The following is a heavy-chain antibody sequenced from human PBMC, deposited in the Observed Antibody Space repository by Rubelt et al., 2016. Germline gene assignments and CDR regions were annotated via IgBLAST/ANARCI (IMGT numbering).Heavy chain of an antibody. V-gene: IGHV1-18*01. J-gene: IGHJ3*02. Sequence: QVQLVQSGAEVKKPGASVKVSCKASGYTFTSYGISWVRQAPGQGLEWMGWISAYNGNQNYAQKLQGRVTMTPDTSTSTAYMELRSLRSDDTAVYYCARGARRYSMDPRNAFDIWGQGTMVTVSS. CDR3: ARGARRYSMDPRNAFDI. D-gene: IGHD4-11*01. CDR1: GYTFTSYG. CDR2: ISAYNGNQ.